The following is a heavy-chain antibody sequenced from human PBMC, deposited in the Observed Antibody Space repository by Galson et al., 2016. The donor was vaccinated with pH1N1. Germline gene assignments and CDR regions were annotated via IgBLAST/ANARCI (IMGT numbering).Heavy chain of an antibody. J-gene: IGHJ6*02. D-gene: IGHD4-17*01. CDR3: ANENFGDYDTYYYGLDA. V-gene: IGHV3-30-3*02. CDR2: ISYNGFIK. CDR1: GFNFDTFA. Sequence: SLRLSCAASGFNFDTFAMHWVRQAPGKGLEWVAVISYNGFIKNYADSVTGRITISRDNSKNTLSLQMNSLRPEDTAVYYCANENFGDYDTYYYGLDAWGLGTTVTVSS.